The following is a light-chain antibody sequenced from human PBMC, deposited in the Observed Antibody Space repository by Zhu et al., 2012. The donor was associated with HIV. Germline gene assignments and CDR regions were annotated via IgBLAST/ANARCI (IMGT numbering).Light chain of an antibody. CDR2: TAS. Sequence: DIHLTQSPSFLSASVGDRVTITCRASQGISSYLAWYQQKPGKAPKLLIYTASTLQSGVPSRFSGSGSGTEFTLTISSLQPEDFATYYCQQLNGYPYTFGQGTKLEIK. CDR1: QGISSY. V-gene: IGKV1-9*01. CDR3: QQLNGYPYT. J-gene: IGKJ2*01.